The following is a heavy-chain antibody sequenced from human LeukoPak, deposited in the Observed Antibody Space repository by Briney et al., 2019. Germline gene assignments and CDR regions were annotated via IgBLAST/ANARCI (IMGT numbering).Heavy chain of an antibody. J-gene: IGHJ4*02. CDR2: ISSSSSYI. CDR1: GFTFSSYS. D-gene: IGHD5-12*01. V-gene: IGHV3-21*04. CDR3: AKPRIVATIQGSYFDY. Sequence: GGSLRLSCAASGFTFSSYSMNWVRQAPGKGLEWVSSISSSSSYIYYADSVKGRFTISRDNAKNSLYLQMNSLRAEDTAVYYCAKPRIVATIQGSYFDYWGQGTLVTVSS.